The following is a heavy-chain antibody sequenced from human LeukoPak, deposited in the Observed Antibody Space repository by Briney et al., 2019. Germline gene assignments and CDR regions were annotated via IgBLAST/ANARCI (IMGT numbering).Heavy chain of an antibody. J-gene: IGHJ4*02. Sequence: PSETLSLTCTVSGGSISSYYWSWIRQPPGKGQEWIGYIYYSGSTNYNPSLKSRVTISVYTSKNKFSLKLSSVTAADTAGYYCARDPGGRWLQSDYWGQGTLVTVSS. D-gene: IGHD5-24*01. V-gene: IGHV4-59*01. CDR3: ARDPGGRWLQSDY. CDR2: IYYSGST. CDR1: GGSISSYY.